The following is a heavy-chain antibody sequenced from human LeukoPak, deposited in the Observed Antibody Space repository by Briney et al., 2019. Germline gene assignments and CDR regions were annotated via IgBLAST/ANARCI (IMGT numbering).Heavy chain of an antibody. V-gene: IGHV3-21*01. CDR3: AKDPYGTAAYFDT. D-gene: IGHD1-1*01. Sequence: PGGSLRLSCAASGFTLSSYSMNWVRQAPGKGLEWVSSISSSSSYIYYADSVKGRFTISRDNAKNMLYLQVNSLRAEDTAVYYCAKDPYGTAAYFDTWGQGTLVTVSS. J-gene: IGHJ4*02. CDR2: ISSSSSYI. CDR1: GFTLSSYS.